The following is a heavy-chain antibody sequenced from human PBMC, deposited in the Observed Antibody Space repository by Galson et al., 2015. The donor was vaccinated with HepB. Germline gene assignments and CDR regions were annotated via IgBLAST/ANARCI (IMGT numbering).Heavy chain of an antibody. J-gene: IGHJ6*02. D-gene: IGHD5-24*01. CDR3: ARHEAVATIDYGMDV. CDR2: INHSGST. Sequence: ETLSLTCAVYGGSFSGYYWSWIRQPPGKGLEWIGEINHSGSTNYNPSLKSRVTISVDTSKNQFSLKLSSVTAADTAVYYCARHEAVATIDYGMDVWGQGTTVTVSS. V-gene: IGHV4-34*01. CDR1: GGSFSGYY.